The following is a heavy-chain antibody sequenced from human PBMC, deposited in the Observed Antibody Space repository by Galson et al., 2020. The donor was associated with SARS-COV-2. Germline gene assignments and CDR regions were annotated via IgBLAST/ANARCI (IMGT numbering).Heavy chain of an antibody. CDR2: IHHSGST. CDR1: GGSFNDFY. J-gene: IGHJ5*02. Sequence: SETLSLTCAVYGGSFNDFYWNWIRQFPGKGLEWIGEIHHSGSTNYSPSPTSRVTISVDTSKKQFSLRLDSMNAADTAVYYCARGMQQGAKNWCDPWGQGTLVTVSS. D-gene: IGHD6-13*01. V-gene: IGHV4-34*01. CDR3: ARGMQQGAKNWCDP.